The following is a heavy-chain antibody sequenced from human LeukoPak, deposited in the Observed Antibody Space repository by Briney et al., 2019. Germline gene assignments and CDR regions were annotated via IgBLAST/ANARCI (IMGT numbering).Heavy chain of an antibody. CDR1: GGSINSHY. CDR2: IYSTGST. V-gene: IGHV4-4*07. Sequence: SETLSLTRTVSGGSINSHYWSWIRQPAGQGLEWIGRIYSTGSTSYNPSLKSRVTMSVDTSNNQLSLKLSSVTAADTAVYYCAREGLEDCSGASCYFLFDPWGQGTLVTVSS. CDR3: AREGLEDCSGASCYFLFDP. D-gene: IGHD2-15*01. J-gene: IGHJ5*02.